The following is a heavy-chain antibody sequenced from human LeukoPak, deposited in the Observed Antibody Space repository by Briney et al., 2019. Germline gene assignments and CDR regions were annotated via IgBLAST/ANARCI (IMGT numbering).Heavy chain of an antibody. J-gene: IGHJ5*02. CDR2: ISGSGGST. CDR1: GFTFSSYA. D-gene: IGHD3-16*02. Sequence: GGSLRLSCAASGFTFSSYAMSWVRQAPGKGLEWVSAISGSGGSTYYADSVKGRFTISRDNSKNTLYLQMNSLRAEDTAVYYCAKDRLRLGELSLYANWFDPWGQGTLVTVSS. CDR3: AKDRLRLGELSLYANWFDP. V-gene: IGHV3-23*01.